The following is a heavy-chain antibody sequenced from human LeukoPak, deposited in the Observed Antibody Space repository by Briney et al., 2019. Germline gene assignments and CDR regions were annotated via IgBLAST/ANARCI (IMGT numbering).Heavy chain of an antibody. V-gene: IGHV4-39*02. Sequence: SETLSLTCTVAGDSFSNSLYYWAWIRQPPGTGLEWIGSIYYSGSTYYNPSLKSRVTMSIDRSKKQFSLKLSSVTAADTAVYYCARESGYSGYDNDAFDIWGQGTMVTVSS. CDR2: IYYSGST. J-gene: IGHJ3*02. CDR3: ARESGYSGYDNDAFDI. CDR1: GDSFSNSLYY. D-gene: IGHD5-12*01.